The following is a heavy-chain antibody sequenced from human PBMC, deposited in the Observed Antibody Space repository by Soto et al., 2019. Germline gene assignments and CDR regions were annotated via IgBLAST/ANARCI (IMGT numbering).Heavy chain of an antibody. CDR3: ASGHCSGGSCYSGVFDY. J-gene: IGHJ4*02. D-gene: IGHD2-15*01. CDR2: IWYDGSNK. V-gene: IGHV3-33*01. Sequence: GGSLRLSCAASVFTFSSYGMHWVRQAPGKGLEWVAVIWYDGSNKYYADSVKGRFTISRDNSKNTLYLQMNSLRAEDTAVYYCASGHCSGGSCYSGVFDYWGQGTLVTVSS. CDR1: VFTFSSYG.